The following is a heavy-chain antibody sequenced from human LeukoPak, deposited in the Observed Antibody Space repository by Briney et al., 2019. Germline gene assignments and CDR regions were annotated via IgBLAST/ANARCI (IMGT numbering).Heavy chain of an antibody. CDR2: VSSTGST. CDR1: GGSLNSGRGS. CDR3: TRGAGWLIDY. J-gene: IGHJ4*02. V-gene: IGHV4-61*02. Sequence: PSQTLSLTCTVSGGSLNSGRGSWSWVRQSAGKGLEWIGRVSSTGSTNYNAALKSRVAISVDTSKNQFSLKLNSVTTADTAVYYCTRGAGWLIDYWGQGILVTVSS. D-gene: IGHD3-16*01.